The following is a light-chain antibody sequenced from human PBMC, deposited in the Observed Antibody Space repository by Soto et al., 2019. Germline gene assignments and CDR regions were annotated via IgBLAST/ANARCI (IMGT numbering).Light chain of an antibody. CDR3: SSYTSSRTLV. CDR1: SSDVGGYNF. Sequence: QSALTQPASVSGSPGQSITISCTGTSSDVGGYNFVSWYQQHPGKAPKVMICDVSNRPSGVSNRFSGSKSGNTASLTISGLQAEDEADYYCSSYTSSRTLVFGGGIKLTVL. CDR2: DVS. J-gene: IGLJ2*01. V-gene: IGLV2-14*01.